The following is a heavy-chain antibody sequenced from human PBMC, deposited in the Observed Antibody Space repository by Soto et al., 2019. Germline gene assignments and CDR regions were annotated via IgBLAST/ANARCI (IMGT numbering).Heavy chain of an antibody. CDR1: GGSFSGYY. CDR2: INHSGST. J-gene: IGHJ3*02. V-gene: IGHV4-34*01. Sequence: SETLSLTCAVYGGSFSGYYWSWIRQPPGKGLEWIGEINHSGSTNYNPSLKSRVTISVDTSKNQFSLKLSSVTAADTAVYYCARGPANSGYDVGAFDIWGQGTMVTVSS. D-gene: IGHD5-12*01. CDR3: ARGPANSGYDVGAFDI.